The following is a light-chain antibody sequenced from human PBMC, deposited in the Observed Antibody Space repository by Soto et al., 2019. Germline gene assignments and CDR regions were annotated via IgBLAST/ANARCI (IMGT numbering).Light chain of an antibody. V-gene: IGKV3-11*01. Sequence: EIVLTQSPATLSLSPGEIATLSCRASQSVSSYLAWYQQKPGQAPRLLIYDASKRATGIPARFTGSGSGTDFTLTISSLEPEDVAVSYCQQRNNWPVTFGQGTRVEIK. CDR1: QSVSSY. CDR2: DAS. CDR3: QQRNNWPVT. J-gene: IGKJ1*01.